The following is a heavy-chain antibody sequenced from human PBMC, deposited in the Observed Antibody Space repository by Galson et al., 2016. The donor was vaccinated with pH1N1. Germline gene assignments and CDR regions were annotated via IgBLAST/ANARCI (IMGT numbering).Heavy chain of an antibody. CDR3: SKDVSGELIPSRIDL. CDR2: IRHDGSAK. D-gene: IGHD3-10*02. CDR1: GFTFRRYG. V-gene: IGHV3-30*02. Sequence: LRLSCAVSGFTFRRYGLRWVRQAPGMGLEWLTFIRHDGSAKFYADSVKGRFSISRDNSKNVLYMEMNSLRPEDTAVYYCSKDVSGELIPSRIDLWGQGTLVTVSS. J-gene: IGHJ5*02.